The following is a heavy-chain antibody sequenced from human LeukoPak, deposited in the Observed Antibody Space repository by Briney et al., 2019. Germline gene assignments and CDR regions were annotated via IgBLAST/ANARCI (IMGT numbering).Heavy chain of an antibody. D-gene: IGHD3-10*01. CDR1: GDSISVYY. J-gene: IGHJ5*02. CDR3: ARLGLWFGELPGHWFDP. V-gene: IGHV4-4*07. CDR2: IYTSGST. Sequence: PSETLSLTCTVSGDSISVYYWTWIRQPAGKGLEWIGRIYTSGSTYYNPSLKSRVTISVDTSKNQFSLKLSSVTAADTAVYYCARLGLWFGELPGHWFDPWGQGTLVTVSS.